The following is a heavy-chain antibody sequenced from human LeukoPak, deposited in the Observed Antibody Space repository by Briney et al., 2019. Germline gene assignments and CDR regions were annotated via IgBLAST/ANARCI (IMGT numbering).Heavy chain of an antibody. CDR3: ARSRAFNSGAFDP. J-gene: IGHJ5*02. CDR2: IYNGVNT. CDR1: GASVSSASY. D-gene: IGHD1-26*01. Sequence: PSETLSLTCTVSGASVSSASYWTWIRQPPGKGVEWIAHIYNGVNTNYNPSLKSRVTISVDTSKNQFSLRLNSVTAADTAVYYCARSRAFNSGAFDPWGQGSLVTVSS. V-gene: IGHV4-61*01.